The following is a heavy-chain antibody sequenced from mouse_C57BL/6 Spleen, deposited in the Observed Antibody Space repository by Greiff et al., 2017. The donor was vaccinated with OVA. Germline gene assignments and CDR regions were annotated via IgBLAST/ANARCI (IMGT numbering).Heavy chain of an antibody. V-gene: IGHV1-55*01. CDR3: ARKTYGSSYVGYFDV. CDR1: GYTFTSYW. Sequence: VQLQQPGAELVKPGASVKMSCKASGYTFTSYWITWVKQRPGQGLAWIGDIYPGSGSTNYNEKFKSKATLTVDTSSSTAYMQLSSLTSEDSAVYYCARKTYGSSYVGYFDVWGTGTTVTVSS. D-gene: IGHD1-1*01. J-gene: IGHJ1*03. CDR2: IYPGSGST.